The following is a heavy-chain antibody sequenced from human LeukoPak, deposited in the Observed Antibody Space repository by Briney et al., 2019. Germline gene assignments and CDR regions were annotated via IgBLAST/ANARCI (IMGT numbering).Heavy chain of an antibody. D-gene: IGHD6-6*01. CDR2: INHSGST. CDR3: ARAGIVARRGGVFDY. V-gene: IGHV4-34*01. CDR1: GGSFSGYY. J-gene: IGHJ4*02. Sequence: SETLSLTCAVYGGSFSGYYWSWIRQPPGKGLEWIGEINHSGSTNYNPSLKSRVTISVDTSKNQFSLKLSSVTAADTAVYYCARAGIVARRGGVFDYWGQGTLVTVPA.